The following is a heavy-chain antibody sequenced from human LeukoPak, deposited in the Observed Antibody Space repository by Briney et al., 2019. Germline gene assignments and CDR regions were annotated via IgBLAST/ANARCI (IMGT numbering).Heavy chain of an antibody. Sequence: SETLSLTCTVSGGSISSYYWSWIRQPPGKGLEWIGYIYYSGSTNYNPSLKSRVTISVDTSKNQFSLKLSSVTAADTAVYYCARAEWFGKLYYWGQGTLVTVSS. D-gene: IGHD3-10*01. CDR3: ARAEWFGKLYY. V-gene: IGHV4-59*08. J-gene: IGHJ4*02. CDR1: GGSISSYY. CDR2: IYYSGST.